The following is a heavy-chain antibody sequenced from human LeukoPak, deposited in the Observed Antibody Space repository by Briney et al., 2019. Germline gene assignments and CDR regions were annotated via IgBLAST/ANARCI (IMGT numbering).Heavy chain of an antibody. CDR2: ISGHSGKT. Sequence: GASVKVSCKASGYIYSSFGISWVRQAPGQGLEWMGWISGHSGKTQYAQKIEDRLTMTTNTSTGTAYMELRSLRSDDTAVYYCARDERWEVPYYFDNWGQGTLITVSS. J-gene: IGHJ4*01. CDR1: GYIYSSFG. D-gene: IGHD1-26*01. CDR3: ARDERWEVPYYFDN. V-gene: IGHV1-18*01.